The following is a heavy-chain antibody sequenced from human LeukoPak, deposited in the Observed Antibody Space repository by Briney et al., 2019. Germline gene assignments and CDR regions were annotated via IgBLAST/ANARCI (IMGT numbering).Heavy chain of an antibody. CDR2: IYTSGST. Sequence: PSETLSLTCTVSGDSISSGSYYWSWIRQPAGKGLEWIGRIYTSGSTNYNPSLKSRVTMSVDTPKNQFSLKLSSVTAADTAVYYCAREERDSTYYDILTGYYLGYWGQGTLVTVSS. V-gene: IGHV4-61*02. CDR1: GDSISSGSYY. D-gene: IGHD3-9*01. CDR3: AREERDSTYYDILTGYYLGY. J-gene: IGHJ4*02.